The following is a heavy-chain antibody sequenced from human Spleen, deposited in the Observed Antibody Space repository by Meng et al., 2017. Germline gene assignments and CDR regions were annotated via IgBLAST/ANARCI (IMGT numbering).Heavy chain of an antibody. J-gene: IGHJ6*02. CDR1: GGSFSGYD. CDR3: ARYYYGYLNGMDV. V-gene: IGHV4-34*01. CDR2: INHSGST. D-gene: IGHD3-10*01. Sequence: ESLKISCAVYGGSFSGYDWSWIRQPPGKGLEWIGEINHSGSTNYNPSLKSRVTISVDTSKNQFSLKVSSVTAADTAVYYCARYYYGYLNGMDVWGQGTTVTVSS.